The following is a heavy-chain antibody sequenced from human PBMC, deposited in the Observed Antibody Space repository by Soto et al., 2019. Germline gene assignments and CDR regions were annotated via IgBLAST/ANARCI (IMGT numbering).Heavy chain of an antibody. J-gene: IGHJ2*01. D-gene: IGHD6-6*01. Sequence: SETLSLTCAVYGGSFSGYYWSWIRQPPGKGLEWIGEINHSGSTNYNPSLKSRVTISVDTSKNQFSLKLSSVTAADTAVYFCAKGGCTSSTSDWYFELWGSGALVTVAS. V-gene: IGHV4-34*01. CDR3: AKGGCTSSTSDWYFEL. CDR2: INHSGST. CDR1: GGSFSGYY.